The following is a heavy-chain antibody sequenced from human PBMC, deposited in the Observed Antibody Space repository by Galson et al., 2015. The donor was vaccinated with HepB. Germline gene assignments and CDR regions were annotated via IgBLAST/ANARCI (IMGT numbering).Heavy chain of an antibody. J-gene: IGHJ6*02. CDR2: FDPEDGET. CDR1: GYTLTELS. CDR3: ATAYSVDIVATTPYYYGMDV. D-gene: IGHD5-12*01. V-gene: IGHV1-24*01. Sequence: SVKVSCKVSGYTLTELSMHWVRQAPGKGLEWMGGFDPEDGETIYAQKFQGRVTMTEDTSTDTAYMELSSLRSEDTAVYYCATAYSVDIVATTPYYYGMDVWGQGTTVTVSS.